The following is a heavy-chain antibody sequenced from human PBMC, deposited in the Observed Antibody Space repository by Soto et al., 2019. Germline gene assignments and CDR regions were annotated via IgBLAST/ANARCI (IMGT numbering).Heavy chain of an antibody. D-gene: IGHD3-10*01. CDR2: IYYSGST. J-gene: IGHJ6*02. CDR3: ASARGDTGYYYAMDV. V-gene: IGHV4-31*03. CDR1: GGSIRSGGYY. Sequence: SETLSLTCTVSGGSIRSGGYYWSWIRQHPGKGLEWIGYIYYSGSTYYSPSLKSRVTISVDTPKNQFSLKLSSVTAADTAVYYCASARGDTGYYYAMDVWGQGTTVTVSS.